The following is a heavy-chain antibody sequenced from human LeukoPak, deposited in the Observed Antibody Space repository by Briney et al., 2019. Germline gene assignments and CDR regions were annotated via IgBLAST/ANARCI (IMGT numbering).Heavy chain of an antibody. D-gene: IGHD6-13*01. CDR2: IYPGDSDT. Sequence: GESLKISCKGSAHSFTSYWIGWGRQMPGKGLEWMGIIYPGDSDTRYSTSFQGQVTISADKSISAAYLQWSSLKASDTAMYYCARQIGPSAAGTPSYYFYYGMDVWGLGTTVTVSS. V-gene: IGHV5-51*01. J-gene: IGHJ6*02. CDR1: AHSFTSYW. CDR3: ARQIGPSAAGTPSYYFYYGMDV.